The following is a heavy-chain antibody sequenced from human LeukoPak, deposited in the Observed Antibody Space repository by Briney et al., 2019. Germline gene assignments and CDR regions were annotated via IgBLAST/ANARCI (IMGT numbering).Heavy chain of an antibody. D-gene: IGHD5-12*01. CDR1: GFTFSSYA. Sequence: GGSLRLSCAASGFTFSSYAMSWVRQAPGKGLEWVSAISGSGGSTYYADSVKGRFTISRDNSKNTLYLQMNSLRAEDTAVYYCAKVGGYDFGGTIDYWGQGTLVTVSS. CDR3: AKVGGYDFGGTIDY. J-gene: IGHJ4*02. CDR2: ISGSGGST. V-gene: IGHV3-23*01.